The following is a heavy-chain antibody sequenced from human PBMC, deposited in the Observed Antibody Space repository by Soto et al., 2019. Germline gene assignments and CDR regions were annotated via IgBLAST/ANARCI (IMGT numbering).Heavy chain of an antibody. D-gene: IGHD3-10*01. CDR2: ITPFNGNT. CDR1: GYTFTYRY. Sequence: SVKVSCKASGYTFTYRYLHWVRQAPGQALEWMGSITPFNGNTNYAQKFQDRVTITRDRSMSTAYMELSSLRSEDIAMYYCAILGWFGESSPNDAFEIWGQGTMVTVSS. CDR3: AILGWFGESSPNDAFEI. V-gene: IGHV1-45*02. J-gene: IGHJ3*02.